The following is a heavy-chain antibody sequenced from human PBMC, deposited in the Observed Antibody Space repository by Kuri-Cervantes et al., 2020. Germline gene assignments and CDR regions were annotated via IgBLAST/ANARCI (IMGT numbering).Heavy chain of an antibody. CDR3: ARDIRARAEWYFDL. Sequence: GGSLRLSCAASGFTFSDYYINWIRQAPGRGLEWVSYISSSGTTIFYADSVKGRFTISRDNAKNSLYLQMNSLRAEDTAAYYCARDIRARAEWYFDLWGRGTLVTVSS. CDR2: ISSSGTTI. V-gene: IGHV3-11*01. CDR1: GFTFSDYY. J-gene: IGHJ2*01.